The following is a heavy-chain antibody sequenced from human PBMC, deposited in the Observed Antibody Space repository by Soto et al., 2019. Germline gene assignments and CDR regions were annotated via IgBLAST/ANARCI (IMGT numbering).Heavy chain of an antibody. V-gene: IGHV3-53*01. D-gene: IGHD6-13*01. CDR3: ARGGQQLDYYDFDY. CDR2: IYSGGST. Sequence: PGGSLRLSCAASGFTVSSNYMSWVRQAPGKGLEWVSVIYSGGSTYYADSVKGRFTISRDKSKNTLYLQTNSLRAEDTAVYYCARGGQQLDYYDFDYWGQGTMVTVSS. CDR1: GFTVSSNY. J-gene: IGHJ4*02.